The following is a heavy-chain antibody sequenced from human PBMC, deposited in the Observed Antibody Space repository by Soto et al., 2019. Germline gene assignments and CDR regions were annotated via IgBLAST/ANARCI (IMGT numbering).Heavy chain of an antibody. V-gene: IGHV3-30*18. D-gene: IGHD3-22*01. CDR1: GFTFSRYG. CDR2: ISYDGSNK. J-gene: IGHJ6*02. CDR3: AKDRLVRAYDPGSYGMDV. Sequence: GGSLRLSCAASGFTFSRYGMHWVRQAPGKGPEWVAVISYDGSNKYYVDSVKGRFTISRDNSKNTLYLQMNSLRGEDTAVYYCAKDRLVRAYDPGSYGMDVWGQGTTVTVSS.